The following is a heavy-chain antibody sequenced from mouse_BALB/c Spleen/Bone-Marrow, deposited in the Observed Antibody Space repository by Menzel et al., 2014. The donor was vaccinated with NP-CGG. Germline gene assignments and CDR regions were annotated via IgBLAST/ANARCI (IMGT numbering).Heavy chain of an antibody. J-gene: IGHJ2*01. CDR2: IRNKANGYTT. CDR1: GFTFTDYY. Sequence: EVKLMESGGGLVQPGGSLILSCAPSGFTFTDYYMSWVRQPPGKALEWLGFIRNKANGYTTEYSASVKGRFTISRDNSQSILYLQMNTLRAEDSATYYCARDRAARATGYYFDYWGQGTTLTVSS. D-gene: IGHD3-1*01. V-gene: IGHV7-3*02. CDR3: ARDRAARATGYYFDY.